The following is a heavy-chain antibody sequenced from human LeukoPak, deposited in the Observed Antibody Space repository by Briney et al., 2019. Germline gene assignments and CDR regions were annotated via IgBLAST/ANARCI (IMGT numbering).Heavy chain of an antibody. D-gene: IGHD3-10*01. CDR1: GFTFSSYA. V-gene: IGHV3-23*01. Sequence: GGSLRLSCAASGFTFSSYAMSWVRQAPGKGLEWVSAISGSGGSTYYADSVKGRFTISRDNSKNTLYLQMNSLRAEDTAVHYCANALAYYYGSGSYPSDFDYWGQGTLVTVSS. J-gene: IGHJ4*02. CDR2: ISGSGGST. CDR3: ANALAYYYGSGSYPSDFDY.